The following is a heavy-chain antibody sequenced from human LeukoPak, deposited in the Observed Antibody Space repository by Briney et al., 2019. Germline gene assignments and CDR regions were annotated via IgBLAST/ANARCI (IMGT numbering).Heavy chain of an antibody. J-gene: IGHJ3*02. CDR2: IGTYNGNT. CDR1: GYTSNRYG. Sequence: GASVKVSCKASGYTSNRYGVNWVRQAPGQGLEWMGWIGTYNGNTNLAQKFKGRVTMTTDTATSTAYMELKSLRLDDTAVYYCAKDRVGAPPGDWEYLGAPNSFDIWGQGTMVSVSS. D-gene: IGHD3-16*01. CDR3: AKDRVGAPPGDWEYLGAPNSFDI. V-gene: IGHV1-18*01.